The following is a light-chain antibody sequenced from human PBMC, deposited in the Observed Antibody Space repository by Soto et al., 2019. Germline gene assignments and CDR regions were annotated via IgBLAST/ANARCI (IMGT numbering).Light chain of an antibody. CDR1: QAISRY. J-gene: IGKJ1*01. V-gene: IGKV1-9*01. Sequence: QLTQSPSSLPASIGDRVTITCRATQAISRYLAWYQQKPGAAPKLLIFAATTLQSGVPSRFSGSASGTEFTLSINNLQSDDFATYYCQQLNSYPPEFGQGTKVDSK. CDR2: AAT. CDR3: QQLNSYPPE.